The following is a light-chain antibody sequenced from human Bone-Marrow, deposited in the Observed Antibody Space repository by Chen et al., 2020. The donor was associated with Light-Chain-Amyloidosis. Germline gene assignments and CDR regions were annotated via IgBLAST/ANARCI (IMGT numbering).Light chain of an antibody. V-gene: IGLV2-14*01. CDR3: SSYTITNTLV. Sequence: QSALTQPASVSGSPGQSITISCTGTSRDVGGDNHVSWYQQHPDKAPKLMIYEVTNRPSWVPDRFSGFKYDNTASLTISGLQTEDEADYFCSSYTITNTLVFGSGTRVTGL. CDR2: EVT. J-gene: IGLJ1*01. CDR1: SRDVGGDNH.